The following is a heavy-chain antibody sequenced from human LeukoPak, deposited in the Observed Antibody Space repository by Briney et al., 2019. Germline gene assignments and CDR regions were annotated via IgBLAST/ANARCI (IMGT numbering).Heavy chain of an antibody. CDR1: GGTFSSYA. J-gene: IGHJ4*02. V-gene: IGHV1-69*05. CDR3: ARGGDSSGWYEKDYFDY. Sequence: SVKVSCKASGGTFSSYAISWVRQAPGQGLEWMGRIIPIFGTANCAQKFQGRVTIATDESTSTAYMELSSLRSEDTAVYYCARGGDSSGWYEKDYFDYWGQGTLVTVSS. D-gene: IGHD6-19*01. CDR2: IIPIFGTA.